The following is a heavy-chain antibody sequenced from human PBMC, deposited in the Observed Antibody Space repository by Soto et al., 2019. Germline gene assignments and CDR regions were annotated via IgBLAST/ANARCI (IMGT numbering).Heavy chain of an antibody. CDR3: ARCLGGNSDAFDI. Sequence: SETLSLTCTVSGGSISSYYWSWIRQPPGKGLEWIGYIYYSGSTNYNPSLKSRVTISVDTSKNQFSLKLSSVTAADTAVYYCARCLGGNSDAFDIWGQGTMVTVSS. D-gene: IGHD3-16*01. CDR1: GGSISSYY. V-gene: IGHV4-59*01. J-gene: IGHJ3*02. CDR2: IYYSGST.